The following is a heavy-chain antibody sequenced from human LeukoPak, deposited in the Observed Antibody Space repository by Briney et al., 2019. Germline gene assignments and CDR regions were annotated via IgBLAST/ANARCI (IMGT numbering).Heavy chain of an antibody. CDR1: GFTVSSNY. Sequence: GGSLRLSCAASGFTVSSNYMSWVRQAPGKGLEWVSVIYSGGSTYHADSVKGRFTISRDNSKNTLYLQMNSLRAEDTAVYYCARDLRGITGTGDAFDIWGQGTMVTVSS. D-gene: IGHD1-14*01. J-gene: IGHJ3*02. CDR2: IYSGGST. CDR3: ARDLRGITGTGDAFDI. V-gene: IGHV3-66*01.